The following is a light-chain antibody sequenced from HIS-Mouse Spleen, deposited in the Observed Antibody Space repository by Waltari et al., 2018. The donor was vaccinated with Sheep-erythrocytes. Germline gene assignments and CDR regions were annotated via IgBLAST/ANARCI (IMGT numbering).Light chain of an antibody. Sequence: SYELTPPTSVLVSPGPTARNPCSGDALPKKYAYWYQQKSGQAPVLVIYEDSKRPSGIPERFSGSSSGTMATLTISGAQVEDDADYYCYSTDSSGNHWVFGGGTKLTVL. CDR3: YSTDSSGNHWV. CDR1: ALPKKY. CDR2: EDS. V-gene: IGLV3-10*01. J-gene: IGLJ3*02.